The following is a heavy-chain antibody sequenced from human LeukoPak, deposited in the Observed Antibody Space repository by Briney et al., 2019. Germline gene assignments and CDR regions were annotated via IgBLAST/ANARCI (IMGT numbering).Heavy chain of an antibody. CDR1: GFTFSSYG. V-gene: IGHV3-30*02. Sequence: GGSLRLSCAASGFTFSSYGMHWVRQAPGKGLEWVAFIRYDGSNKYYADSVKGRFTISRDNAKNSLYLQMNSLRAEDTAVYYCARGFWYDSSGYYQLSHWGQGTLVTVSS. J-gene: IGHJ4*02. CDR3: ARGFWYDSSGYYQLSH. D-gene: IGHD3-22*01. CDR2: IRYDGSNK.